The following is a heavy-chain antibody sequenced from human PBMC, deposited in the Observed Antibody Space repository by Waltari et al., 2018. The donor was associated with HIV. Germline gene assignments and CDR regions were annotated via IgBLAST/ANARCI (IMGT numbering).Heavy chain of an antibody. Sequence: QVQLVQSGAEVKKPGSSVKVSCKASGGTFSSYAISWVRQAPGQGLEWMGGIIPSFGTANYAQKFQGRVTITADKSTSTAYMELSSLRSEDTAAYYCASPYPYDSSGAVPPFDYWGQGTLVTVSS. V-gene: IGHV1-69*06. D-gene: IGHD3-22*01. CDR2: IIPSFGTA. J-gene: IGHJ4*02. CDR1: GGTFSSYA. CDR3: ASPYPYDSSGAVPPFDY.